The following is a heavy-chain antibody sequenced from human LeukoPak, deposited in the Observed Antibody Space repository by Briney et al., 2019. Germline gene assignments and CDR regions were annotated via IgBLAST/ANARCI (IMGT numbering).Heavy chain of an antibody. CDR2: IYYSGST. D-gene: IGHD6-19*01. Sequence: SETLSLTCTVSGGSISSYYWSWIRQPPGKGLEWIGYIYYSGSTNYNPSLKSRVTISVDTSKNQFSLKLSSVTAADTAVYYCARDLTVIAVAGTDDYYYYGMDVWGQGTRSPSP. CDR1: GGSISSYY. V-gene: IGHV4-59*01. CDR3: ARDLTVIAVAGTDDYYYYGMDV. J-gene: IGHJ6*02.